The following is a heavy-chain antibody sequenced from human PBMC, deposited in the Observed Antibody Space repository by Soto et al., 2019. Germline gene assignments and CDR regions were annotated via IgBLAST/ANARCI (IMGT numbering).Heavy chain of an antibody. D-gene: IGHD2-8*02. CDR1: GFPFSRYW. V-gene: IGHV3-74*01. CDR3: AESSTERGLGY. Sequence: VQLVESGGDLVQPGGSLGLSCAASGFPFSRYWMHWVRQDPVKGLVWVSRIKSDGSDIRYADAVKGRFTISRDNGKNTLYLQMNSMIVEDTAVYYCAESSTERGLGYWGQGTLVTVSS. CDR2: IKSDGSDI. J-gene: IGHJ4*02.